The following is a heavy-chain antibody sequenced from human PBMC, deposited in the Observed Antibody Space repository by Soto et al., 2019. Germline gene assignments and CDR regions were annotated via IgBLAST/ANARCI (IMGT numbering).Heavy chain of an antibody. J-gene: IGHJ1*01. V-gene: IGHV4-34*01. Sequence: SETLSLTCAVYGGSFSGYYWSWIRQPPGKGLEWIGEINHSGSTNYNPSLKSRVTISVDTSKNQFSLKLSSVTAADTAVYYCARGQGSSWYGGYFQHWGQGTLVTVSS. CDR3: ARGQGSSWYGGYFQH. CDR1: GGSFSGYY. D-gene: IGHD6-13*01. CDR2: INHSGST.